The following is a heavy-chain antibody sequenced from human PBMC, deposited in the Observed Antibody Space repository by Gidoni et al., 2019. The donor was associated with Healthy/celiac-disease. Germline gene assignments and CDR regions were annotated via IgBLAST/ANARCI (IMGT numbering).Heavy chain of an antibody. Sequence: EVQLVESGGGLVQPGGSLRLSCAASGFTVSSNYMSWVRQAPGKGLEWVSVIYSGGSTYYADSVKGRFTISRDKSKTTLYLQMNSLRAEDTAVYYCAREGLVGSGFDYWGQGTLVTVSS. CDR1: GFTVSSNY. J-gene: IGHJ4*02. CDR3: AREGLVGSGFDY. V-gene: IGHV3-66*01. CDR2: IYSGGST. D-gene: IGHD2-2*01.